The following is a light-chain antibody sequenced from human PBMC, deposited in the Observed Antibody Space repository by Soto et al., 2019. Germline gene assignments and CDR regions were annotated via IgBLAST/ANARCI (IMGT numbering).Light chain of an antibody. CDR1: SSDVGNYNY. CDR3: CSYAGSNNFVV. V-gene: IGLV2-11*01. J-gene: IGLJ3*02. Sequence: QSVLTQPRSVSGSPGQSVTISCTGTSSDVGNYNYVSWYQQHPGKAPKLMIYDVSKRPSGVPDRFSGSKSGNPASLTISGLEAEDEADYYCCSYAGSNNFVVFGGGTKVTVL. CDR2: DVS.